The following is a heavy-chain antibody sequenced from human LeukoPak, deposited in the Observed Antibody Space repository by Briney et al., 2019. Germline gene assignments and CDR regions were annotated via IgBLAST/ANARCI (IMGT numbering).Heavy chain of an antibody. Sequence: GGSLRLSCAASGFTFSNYGIHWVRQAPGKGLEWVAVISYDGSNKYYADSVKGRFTISRDNSKNTLYLQMSSLRVEDTAVYYCARDGGRWNFDYWGQGTLVTVSS. D-gene: IGHD3-16*01. CDR2: ISYDGSNK. V-gene: IGHV3-30*12. CDR3: ARDGGRWNFDY. CDR1: GFTFSNYG. J-gene: IGHJ4*02.